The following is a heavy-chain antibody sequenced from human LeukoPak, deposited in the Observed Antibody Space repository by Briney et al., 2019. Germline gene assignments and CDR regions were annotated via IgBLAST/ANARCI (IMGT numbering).Heavy chain of an antibody. J-gene: IGHJ4*02. CDR3: AGGTTSLDY. CDR2: IWYDGSNK. Sequence: PGGSLRVSCAASGFTLSSNGMHWVRQAPGKGLEWVAVIWYDGSNKYYADSVKGRFTISRDISKNTLYLQMNSLRAEDTAVYYCAGGTTSLDYWGQGTLVTVSS. D-gene: IGHD2/OR15-2a*01. CDR1: GFTLSSNG. V-gene: IGHV3-33*01.